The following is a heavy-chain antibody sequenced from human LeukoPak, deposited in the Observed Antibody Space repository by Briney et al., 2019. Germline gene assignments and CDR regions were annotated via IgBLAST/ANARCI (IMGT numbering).Heavy chain of an antibody. D-gene: IGHD6-13*01. CDR1: GFTFSSYW. Sequence: GGSLRLSCAASGFTFSSYWMHWVRQAPGEGLVWVSRINSDGSSTSYADSVKGRFTTSRDNAKNTLYLQMNSLRAEDTAVYYCARPFRPFSSSWHNWFDPWGQGTLVTVSS. J-gene: IGHJ5*02. CDR3: ARPFRPFSSSWHNWFDP. CDR2: INSDGSST. V-gene: IGHV3-74*01.